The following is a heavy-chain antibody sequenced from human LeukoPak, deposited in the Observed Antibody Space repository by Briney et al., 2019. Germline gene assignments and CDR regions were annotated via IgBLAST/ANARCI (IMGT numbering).Heavy chain of an antibody. CDR1: GYTFSSYG. Sequence: ASVKVSCKASGYTFSSYGISWVRQAPGQGLEWMGWISAYNGNTNYAQKLQGRVTMTTDTSTSTAYMELSSLRSEDTAVYYCAAGRQIAAAGTGYYYYYMDVWGQGTLVTVSS. V-gene: IGHV1-18*01. J-gene: IGHJ6*03. CDR3: AAGRQIAAAGTGYYYYYMDV. D-gene: IGHD6-13*01. CDR2: ISAYNGNT.